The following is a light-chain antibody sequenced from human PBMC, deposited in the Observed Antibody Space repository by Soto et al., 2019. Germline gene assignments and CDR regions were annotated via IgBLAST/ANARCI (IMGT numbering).Light chain of an antibody. V-gene: IGKV3-20*01. CDR2: GAS. CDR3: QQYVSWT. CDR1: QTISSNY. J-gene: IGKJ1*01. Sequence: EIVLTQSPGTLSVSPGERATLSCRASQTISSNYLAWYQQKPGQAPSLLIYGASSRATGLPDRFSGSCSGTDFTITISRLEPEDSAIYYCQQYVSWTFGQGTKVEIK.